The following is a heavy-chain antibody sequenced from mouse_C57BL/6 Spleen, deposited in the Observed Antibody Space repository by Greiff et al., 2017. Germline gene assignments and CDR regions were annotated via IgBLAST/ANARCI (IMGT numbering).Heavy chain of an antibody. V-gene: IGHV1-26*01. Sequence: VQLKQSGPELVKPGASVKISCKASGYTFTDYYMNWVKQSHGKSLEWIGDINPNNGGTSYNQKFKGKATLTVDKSSSTAYMELRSLTSEDSAVYYCARGTTVVAPYYFDYWGQGTTLTVSS. D-gene: IGHD1-1*01. CDR1: GYTFTDYY. J-gene: IGHJ2*01. CDR2: INPNNGGT. CDR3: ARGTTVVAPYYFDY.